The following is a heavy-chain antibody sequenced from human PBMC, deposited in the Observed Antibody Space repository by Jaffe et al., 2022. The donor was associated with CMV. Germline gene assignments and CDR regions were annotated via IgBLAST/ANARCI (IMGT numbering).Heavy chain of an antibody. V-gene: IGHV3-9*01. D-gene: IGHD1-26*01. CDR3: AKDKSGSYSWVDY. J-gene: IGHJ4*02. CDR2: ISWDSGSI. Sequence: EVQLVESGGGLVQPGRSLRLSCAASGFTFDDYAMHWVRQTPGKGLEWVSGISWDSGSIGYADSVKGRFTISRDNAKNSLYLQMNSLRAEDTALYYCAKDKSGSYSWVDYWGQGTLVTVSS. CDR1: GFTFDDYA.